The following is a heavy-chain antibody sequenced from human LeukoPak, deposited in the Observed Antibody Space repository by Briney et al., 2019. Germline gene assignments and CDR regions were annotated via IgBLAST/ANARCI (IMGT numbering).Heavy chain of an antibody. CDR1: GFTFDDYA. Sequence: PGRSLRLSCAASGFTFDDYAMHWVRQAPGKGLEWVSGISWNSGSIGYADSVKGRFTISRDNAKNSLYLQMNSLRAEDTALYYCAKGVDTAMVSYYMDVWGKGTTVTVSS. J-gene: IGHJ6*03. CDR2: ISWNSGSI. CDR3: AKGVDTAMVSYYMDV. V-gene: IGHV3-9*01. D-gene: IGHD5-18*01.